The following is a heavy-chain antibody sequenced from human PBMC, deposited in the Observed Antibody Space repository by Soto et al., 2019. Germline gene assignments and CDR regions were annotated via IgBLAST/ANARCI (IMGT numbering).Heavy chain of an antibody. Sequence: QVQLVQSGAEVKNPGASVKVSCKTSGYTFTKYGVGWVRQAPGQGLEWMGWISGSSGNANYAEKVQGRITLTTDTSTRTAYIELRSLRSDDPAVYYCAREMAGLGGEYDYWGQGTLVTVSS. CDR2: ISGSSGNA. J-gene: IGHJ4*02. CDR3: AREMAGLGGEYDY. V-gene: IGHV1-18*01. CDR1: GYTFTKYG. D-gene: IGHD3-16*01.